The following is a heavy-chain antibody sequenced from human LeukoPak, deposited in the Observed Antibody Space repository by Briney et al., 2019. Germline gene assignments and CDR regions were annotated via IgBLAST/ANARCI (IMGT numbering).Heavy chain of an antibody. V-gene: IGHV4-4*07. CDR3: ARIATAGIYYMDV. J-gene: IGHJ6*03. CDR2: MYHSGNT. CDR1: GGSISSYY. Sequence: SETLSLTCTVSGGSISSYYWSWIRQPAGKGLEWIGSMYHSGNTYHNPSLKSRVTISVDTSKNHFSLKLTSVTAADTAVYYCARIATAGIYYMDVWGKGTTVTVSS. D-gene: IGHD6-13*01.